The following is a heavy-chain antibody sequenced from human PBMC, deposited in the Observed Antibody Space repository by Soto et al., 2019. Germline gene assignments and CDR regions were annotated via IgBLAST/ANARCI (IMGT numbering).Heavy chain of an antibody. CDR1: GYSFTSHG. V-gene: IGHV1-18*01. J-gene: IGHJ6*03. CDR3: ARMVRGSNIDYYHYMDV. D-gene: IGHD3-10*01. CDR2: ISASNGYT. Sequence: QVQLVQSGAEVKKPGASVKVSCKASGYSFTSHGISWVRQAPGQGLEWMAWISASNGYTNYAQKFQGRVTVTTDTSTSTGYMELRSLRSEDTAVYYCARMVRGSNIDYYHYMDVWGKGTTVTVSS.